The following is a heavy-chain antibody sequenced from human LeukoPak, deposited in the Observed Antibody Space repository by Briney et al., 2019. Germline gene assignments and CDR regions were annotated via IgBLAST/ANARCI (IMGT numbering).Heavy chain of an antibody. D-gene: IGHD1-26*01. J-gene: IGHJ4*02. CDR1: GFTFGSYA. Sequence: GGSLRLSCAASGFTFGSYAMSWVRQAPGKGLEWVSAISGSGGSTYYADSVKGRFTISRDNSKNTLYLQMISLRAEDTAVYYCANPRGSFDYWGQGTLVTVSS. CDR2: ISGSGGST. CDR3: ANPRGSFDY. V-gene: IGHV3-23*01.